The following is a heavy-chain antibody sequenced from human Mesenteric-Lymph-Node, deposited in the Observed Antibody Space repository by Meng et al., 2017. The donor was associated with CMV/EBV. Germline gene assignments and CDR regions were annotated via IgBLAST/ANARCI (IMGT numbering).Heavy chain of an antibody. Sequence: GESLKISCVTSGFRFSNYWMAWVRQAPGKGLEWVANIRQDGAENFYVDSVKGRFTISRDNAKSSLYLEIKGLRAEDTAVYYCAREGLSTVGRGLTLPTSTTLASWGQGTLVTVSS. V-gene: IGHV3-7*01. D-gene: IGHD3-10*01. CDR2: IRQDGAEN. CDR3: AREGLSTVGRGLTLPTSTTLAS. CDR1: GFRFSNYW. J-gene: IGHJ5*02.